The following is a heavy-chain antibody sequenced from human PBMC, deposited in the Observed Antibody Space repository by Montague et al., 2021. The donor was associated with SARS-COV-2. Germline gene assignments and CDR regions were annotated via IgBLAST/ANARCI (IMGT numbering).Heavy chain of an antibody. CDR2: IYYSGST. CDR3: ARDGGTVTTFLGVGCVRGGLNWCDP. D-gene: IGHD4-17*01. CDR1: GGSISSSSYY. Sequence: SETLSLTCTVSGGSISSSSYYWGWIRQPPGKGLEWIGSIYYSGSTYYNPPLKSRVTISVDTSKNQSSLKLSSVTAADTAVYYCARDGGTVTTFLGVGCVRGGLNWCDPWGQGTLVTVSS. J-gene: IGHJ5*02. V-gene: IGHV4-39*07.